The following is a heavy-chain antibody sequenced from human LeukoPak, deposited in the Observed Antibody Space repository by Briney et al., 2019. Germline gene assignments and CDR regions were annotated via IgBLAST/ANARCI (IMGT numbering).Heavy chain of an antibody. D-gene: IGHD6-19*01. CDR1: GFTFSSYS. V-gene: IGHV3-21*01. CDR3: AGERGSGWSPDY. Sequence: GGSLRLSCAASGFTFSSYSMNWVRQAPGKGLEWVSSISSSSSYIYYADSVKGRFTISRDNAKNSLYLQMNSLRAEDTAVYYCAGERGSGWSPDYWGQGTLVTVSS. J-gene: IGHJ4*02. CDR2: ISSSSSYI.